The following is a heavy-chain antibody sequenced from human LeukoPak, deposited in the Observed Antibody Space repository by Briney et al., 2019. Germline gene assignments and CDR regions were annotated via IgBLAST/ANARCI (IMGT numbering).Heavy chain of an antibody. V-gene: IGHV1-8*02. D-gene: IGHD6-6*01. CDR2: MNPNSGNT. J-gene: IGHJ6*03. CDR3: GRGKAEYSRSNYYYYMDV. CDR1: GGTFSSYA. Sequence: ASVKVSCKASGGTFSSYAISWVRQAPGQGLEWMGWMNPNSGNTGYAQKFQGRVTMTRNTSISTAYMELSSLRSEDTAVYYCGRGKAEYSRSNYYYYMDVWGKGTTVTVSS.